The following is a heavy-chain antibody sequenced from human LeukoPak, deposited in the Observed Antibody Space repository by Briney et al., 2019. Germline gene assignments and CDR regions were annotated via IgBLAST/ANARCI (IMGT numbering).Heavy chain of an antibody. Sequence: SETLSLTCTVSGGSISSSSYYWSWIRQPPGKGLEWIGYIYYSGSTYYNPSLKSRVTISVDTSKNQFSLKLSSVTAADTAVYYCAREARGSGWSRDYWGQGTLVTVSS. CDR2: IYYSGST. D-gene: IGHD6-19*01. J-gene: IGHJ4*02. CDR3: AREARGSGWSRDY. V-gene: IGHV4-30-4*01. CDR1: GGSISSSSYY.